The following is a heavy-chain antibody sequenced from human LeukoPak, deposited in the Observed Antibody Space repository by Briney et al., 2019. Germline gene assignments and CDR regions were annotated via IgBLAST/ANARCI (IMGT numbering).Heavy chain of an antibody. D-gene: IGHD6-19*01. CDR2: TNPNSGGT. CDR1: GYTFTGYY. CDR3: ALTGSSGWYL. J-gene: IGHJ4*02. V-gene: IGHV1-2*02. Sequence: ASVTVTFKSSGYTFTGYYMHWVRQPPGQGLEWVGCTNPNSGGTYYAQEFQGRVTMTRDRSSSTAYMELSRLRSDDAAVYYCALTGSSGWYLWGQGTLVTVSS.